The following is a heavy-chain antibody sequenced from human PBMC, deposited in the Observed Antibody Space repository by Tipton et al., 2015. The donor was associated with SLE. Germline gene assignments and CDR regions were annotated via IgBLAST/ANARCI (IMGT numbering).Heavy chain of an antibody. CDR1: GGSIISYY. V-gene: IGHV4-59*08. CDR3: ARHAEIPVMRYGMDV. Sequence: TLSLTCTVSGGSIISYYWSWIRQPPGKGLEWIGYIHYSGVTYDYPSLKNRVTMSVDTSKNQFSLKLNSVTAADTAVYYCARHAEIPVMRYGMDVWGQGTTVSVSS. J-gene: IGHJ6*02. D-gene: IGHD2-21*01. CDR2: IHYSGVT.